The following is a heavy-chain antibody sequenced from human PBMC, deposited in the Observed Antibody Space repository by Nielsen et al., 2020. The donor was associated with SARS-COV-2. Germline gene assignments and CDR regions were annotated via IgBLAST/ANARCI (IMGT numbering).Heavy chain of an antibody. CDR3: AKDGDVGGSYYSTIAEYFQH. V-gene: IGHV3-23*01. CDR1: GFTFSSYS. D-gene: IGHD1-26*01. CDR2: ISASGGGT. J-gene: IGHJ1*01. Sequence: GGSLRLSCAASGFTFSSYSMNWVRRAPGRGLQWVTAISASGGGTSYTDSVKGRFSISRDNSKNTLYLQMHSLRVEDTAVYYCAKDGDVGGSYYSTIAEYFQHWGQGTLVTVSS.